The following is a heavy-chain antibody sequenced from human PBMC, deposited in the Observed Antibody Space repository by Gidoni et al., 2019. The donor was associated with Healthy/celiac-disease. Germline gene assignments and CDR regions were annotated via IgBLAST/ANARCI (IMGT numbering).Heavy chain of an antibody. V-gene: IGHV3-33*01. Sequence: QVQLVESGGGVVQPGRSLRLSCAASGFTFSRYAMHWVRQAQGKGREGVGVIWYDGSNKYYADSVKGRFTISRDNSKNTLYLQMNSLRAEDTAVYYCARVSPPTNYDSSGYEGAFDIWGQGTMVTVSS. CDR3: ARVSPPTNYDSSGYEGAFDI. CDR1: GFTFSRYA. D-gene: IGHD3-22*01. J-gene: IGHJ3*02. CDR2: IWYDGSNK.